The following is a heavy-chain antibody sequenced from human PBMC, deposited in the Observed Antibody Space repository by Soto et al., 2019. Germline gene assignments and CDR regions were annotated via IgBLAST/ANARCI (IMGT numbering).Heavy chain of an antibody. CDR3: AKDRNCGGDCYYDY. J-gene: IGHJ4*02. D-gene: IGHD2-21*02. CDR2: ISGSGGST. CDR1: GFTSSSYA. Sequence: EVQLLESGGGLVQPGGSLRLSCAASGFTSSSYAMSWVRQAPGKGLEWVSAISGSGGSTYYADSVKGRFTISRDNSKNTLYLQMNSLRAEDTAVYYCAKDRNCGGDCYYDYWGQGTLVTVSS. V-gene: IGHV3-23*01.